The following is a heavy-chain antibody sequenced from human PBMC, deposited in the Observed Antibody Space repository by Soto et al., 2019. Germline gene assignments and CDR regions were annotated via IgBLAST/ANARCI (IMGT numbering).Heavy chain of an antibody. V-gene: IGHV4-59*01. CDR3: ARDLLGYCGTDCYPLYV. CDR2: MYNTGST. J-gene: IGHJ6*02. Sequence: SETLSLTCTVSGGSISGYYWSWIRQPPGKGLEWIGYMYNTGSTVYNPSFKSRVTISVDTSKNQFSLKLNSVTAADTAVYYCARDLLGYCGTDCYPLYVWGQGTTVTVSS. D-gene: IGHD2-21*02. CDR1: GGSISGYY.